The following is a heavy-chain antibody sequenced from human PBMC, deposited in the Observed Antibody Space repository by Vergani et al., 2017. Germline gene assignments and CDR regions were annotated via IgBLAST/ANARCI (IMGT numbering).Heavy chain of an antibody. Sequence: QVQLQESGPGLVKPSGTLSLTCAVSGGSISSSSYYWGWIRQPPGKGLEWIGSIYYSGSTYYNPSLKSRVTISVDRSKNQFSLKLSSVTAADTAVYYCARVTGAWFDPWGQGTLVTVSS. CDR2: IYYSGST. J-gene: IGHJ5*02. CDR3: ARVTGAWFDP. CDR1: GGSISSSSYY. V-gene: IGHV4-39*07. D-gene: IGHD1-14*01.